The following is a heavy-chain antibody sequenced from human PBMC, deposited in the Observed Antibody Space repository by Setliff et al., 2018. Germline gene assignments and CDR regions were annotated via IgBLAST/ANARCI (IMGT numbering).Heavy chain of an antibody. D-gene: IGHD4-17*01. J-gene: IGHJ5*02. CDR1: GLSYINDW. Sequence: GGSLRLSCTASGLSYINDWVSWVRQAPGKGLEWLASINPHGSEKYYADSVKGRFTISRDNSRNSLYLQMNSLRVEDTASYYCARDPNGDYVGAFDPWGQGILVTVSS. CDR3: ARDPNGDYVGAFDP. CDR2: INPHGSEK. V-gene: IGHV3-7*03.